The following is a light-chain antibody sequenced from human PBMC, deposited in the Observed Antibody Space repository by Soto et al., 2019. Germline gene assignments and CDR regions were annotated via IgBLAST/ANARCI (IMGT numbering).Light chain of an antibody. CDR2: GNF. CDR3: QSYDSSLSGAGV. CDR1: SSSIGAGYD. J-gene: IGLJ3*02. Sequence: QSVLTQPPSVSGAPGQRVTISCAGGSSSIGAGYDVHWYQQLPGTAPKLLIYGNFNRPSGVPDRFSGSKSGTSASLAITGLQAEDEADYYCQSYDSSLSGAGVFGGGTKLTVL. V-gene: IGLV1-40*01.